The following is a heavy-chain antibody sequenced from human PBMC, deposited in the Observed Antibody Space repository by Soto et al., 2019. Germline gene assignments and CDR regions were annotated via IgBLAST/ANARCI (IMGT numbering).Heavy chain of an antibody. CDR1: GFTFSSYG. V-gene: IGHV3-30*03. CDR3: ATDRGYFDY. Sequence: QVQLVESGGGVVQPGRSLRLSCAASGFTFSSYGMHWVRQAPGKGLEWVAVISYDGSNKYYADSVKGRFTISRDNSKNTLYLQMNSLRAEDTAVYYSATDRGYFDYWGQGTLVTVSS. J-gene: IGHJ4*02. CDR2: ISYDGSNK. D-gene: IGHD1-26*01.